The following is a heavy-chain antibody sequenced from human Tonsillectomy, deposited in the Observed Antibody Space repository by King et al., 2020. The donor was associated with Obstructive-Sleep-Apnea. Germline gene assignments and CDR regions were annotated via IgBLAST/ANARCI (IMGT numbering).Heavy chain of an antibody. D-gene: IGHD6-19*01. CDR2: LSSRSRYL. CDR3: ARDLWGSGWFAFDY. CDR1: GFTFSIYS. Sequence: VQLVESGGGLVKPGGALRRSCAASGFTFSIYSMNGFRQAPGKGLDWVSSLSSRSRYLYYPHSVKGRFSISRDNAKNSLYLQTNSLRAEDTAVYYCARDLWGSGWFAFDYWGQGTLVTVSS. V-gene: IGHV3-21*01. J-gene: IGHJ4*02.